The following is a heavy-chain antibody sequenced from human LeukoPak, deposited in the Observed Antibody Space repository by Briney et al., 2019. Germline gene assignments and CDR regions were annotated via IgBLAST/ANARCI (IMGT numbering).Heavy chain of an antibody. J-gene: IGHJ4*02. Sequence: SETLSLTCTVSGYSISSGYYWGWIRQPPGKGLEWIGSIYHSGSTYYNPSLKSRVTISVDTSKNQFSLKLSSVTAADTAVYYCAREGYYYDSSGYPGYWGQGTLVTVSS. V-gene: IGHV4-38-2*02. CDR1: GYSISSGYY. CDR3: AREGYYYDSSGYPGY. CDR2: IYHSGST. D-gene: IGHD3-22*01.